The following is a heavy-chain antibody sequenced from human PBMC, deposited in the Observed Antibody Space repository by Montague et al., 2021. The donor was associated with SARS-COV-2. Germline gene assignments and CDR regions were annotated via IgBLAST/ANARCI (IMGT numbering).Heavy chain of an antibody. CDR1: GDSVSSSTVA. CDR2: TYFRSSFYN. V-gene: IGHV6-1*01. J-gene: IGHJ4*02. Sequence: CAISGDSVSSSTVAWNWLRQSPSRGLEWLGRTYFRSSFYNDYALSVKSRLNIQPDLAKNQFSLQLTSVTPEDTAIYYCARQDTSGWLTFGYWGQGILVTVSS. CDR3: ARQDTSGWLTFGY. D-gene: IGHD6-19*01.